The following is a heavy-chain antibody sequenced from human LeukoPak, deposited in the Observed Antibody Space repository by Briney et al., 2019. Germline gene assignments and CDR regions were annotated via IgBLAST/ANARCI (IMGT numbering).Heavy chain of an antibody. V-gene: IGHV3-15*01. Sequence: WIRQPPGKGLEWVGRIKSKTDGGTTDYAAPVKGRFTISRDDSKNTLYLQMNSLKTEDTAVYYCTTDPGQGYGYWGQGTLVTVSS. D-gene: IGHD1-1*01. J-gene: IGHJ4*02. CDR3: TTDPGQGYGY. CDR2: IKSKTDGGTT.